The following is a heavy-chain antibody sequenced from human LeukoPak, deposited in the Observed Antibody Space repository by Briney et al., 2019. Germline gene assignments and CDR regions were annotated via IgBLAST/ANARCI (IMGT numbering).Heavy chain of an antibody. CDR2: IGGGGEYT. D-gene: IGHD1-26*01. V-gene: IGHV3-23*01. CDR3: AKVLSGSQDY. Sequence: GGSLRLSCAASGFTFSSYAMSWVRQAPGKGLEWVSTIGGGGEYTYYADSVKGRFIISRDNSKNTFYLQMNSLGAEDTAVYYCAKVLSGSQDYWGQGTLVTVFS. CDR1: GFTFSSYA. J-gene: IGHJ4*02.